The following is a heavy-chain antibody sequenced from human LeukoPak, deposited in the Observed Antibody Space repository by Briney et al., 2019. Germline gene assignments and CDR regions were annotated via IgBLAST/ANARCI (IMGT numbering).Heavy chain of an antibody. CDR1: GFTFSSYG. V-gene: IGHV3-30*18. CDR3: AKDYYGSGRPFEI. CDR2: ISYDGSNK. J-gene: IGHJ3*02. D-gene: IGHD3-10*01. Sequence: GRSLRLSCAASGFTFSSYGMHWVRQAPGKGLEWVAVISYDGSNKYYADSVKGRFTISRDNSKNTLYLQMNSLRAEDTAVYYCAKDYYGSGRPFEIWGQGTMVTVSS.